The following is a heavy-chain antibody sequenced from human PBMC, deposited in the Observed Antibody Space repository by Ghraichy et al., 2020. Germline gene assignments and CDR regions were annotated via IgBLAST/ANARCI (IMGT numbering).Heavy chain of an antibody. CDR1: GFTFSNYA. CDR3: AKDSHYGSGSYFDY. D-gene: IGHD3-10*01. V-gene: IGHV3-23*01. Sequence: GGSLRLSCAASGFTFSNYAMSWVRQAPGKGLEWVSIISGSGGNTYYADSVKGRFTISRDNSKNTLYLQMNSLRGEDTAVYHCAKDSHYGSGSYFDYWGQGTLVTVSS. J-gene: IGHJ4*02. CDR2: ISGSGGNT.